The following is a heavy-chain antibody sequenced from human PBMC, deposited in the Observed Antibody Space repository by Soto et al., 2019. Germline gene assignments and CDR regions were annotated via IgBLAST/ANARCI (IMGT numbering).Heavy chain of an antibody. CDR1: GYTFTSYA. CDR3: ARDGIITMSWFDL. V-gene: IGHV1-3*01. CDR2: INAGNGNT. Sequence: ASVKVSCKASGYTFTSYAMHWVRQAPGQRLEWMGWINAGNGNTKYSQKFQGRVTITRDTSASTAYMELSSLRSEDTAVYYCARDGIITMSWFDLWGQGTLVTVSS. D-gene: IGHD3-10*02. J-gene: IGHJ5*02.